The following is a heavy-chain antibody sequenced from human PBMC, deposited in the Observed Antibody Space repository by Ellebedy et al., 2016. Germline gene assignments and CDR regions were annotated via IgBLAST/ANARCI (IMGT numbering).Heavy chain of an antibody. V-gene: IGHV4-30-4*01. CDR1: GGSISSGDYY. CDR2: IYYSGST. CDR3: ARAPYGDYDYYYYGMDV. D-gene: IGHD4-17*01. Sequence: SETLSLTXTVSGGSISSGDYYWSWIRQPPGKGLEWIGYIYYSGSTYYNPSLKSRVTISVDTSKNQFSLKLSSVTAADTAVYYCARAPYGDYDYYYYGMDVWGQGTTVTVSS. J-gene: IGHJ6*02.